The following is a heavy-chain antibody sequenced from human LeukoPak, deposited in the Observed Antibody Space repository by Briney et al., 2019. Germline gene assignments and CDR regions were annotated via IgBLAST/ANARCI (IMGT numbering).Heavy chain of an antibody. Sequence: YPSETLSLTCAASGGSFSGYYWSWIRQPPGKGLEWIGDINHSGSTNYNPSLKSRVTISVDKSKNQFSLQLSSVTAADTAAYYCARARGYCSSTSCYRNPKYDYWGQGTLVTVSS. CDR2: INHSGST. CDR3: ARARGYCSSTSCYRNPKYDY. D-gene: IGHD2-2*01. J-gene: IGHJ4*02. CDR1: GGSFSGYY. V-gene: IGHV4-34*01.